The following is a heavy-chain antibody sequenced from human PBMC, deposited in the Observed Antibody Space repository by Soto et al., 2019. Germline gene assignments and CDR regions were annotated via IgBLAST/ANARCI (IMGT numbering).Heavy chain of an antibody. V-gene: IGHV1-18*01. CDR3: ARDLGQQLFDS. J-gene: IGHJ5*01. D-gene: IGHD6-13*01. CDR1: GYTFTSYG. Sequence: QVQLVQSGAEVKKPGASVKVSCKASGYTFTSYGISWVRQAPGQGLEWMGWISAYNGNTKYAQKLQGRVTMTTDTSTSTAYRELRRLRSDDTAVYYCARDLGQQLFDSWGQGTLVTVSS. CDR2: ISAYNGNT.